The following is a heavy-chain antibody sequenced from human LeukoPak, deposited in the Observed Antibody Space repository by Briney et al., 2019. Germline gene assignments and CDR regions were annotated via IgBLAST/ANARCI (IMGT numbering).Heavy chain of an antibody. Sequence: TGGSLRLSCAASGFTFSSYGMHWVRQAPGKGLEWVTVISYDGSNKYYADSVKGRFTVSRDNSRLYLQMNSLRSEDTAVYYCAKDGNRWLEPLASWGQGTLVTVSS. CDR2: ISYDGSNK. J-gene: IGHJ5*02. V-gene: IGHV3-30*18. CDR3: AKDGNRWLEPLAS. CDR1: GFTFSSYG. D-gene: IGHD6-19*01.